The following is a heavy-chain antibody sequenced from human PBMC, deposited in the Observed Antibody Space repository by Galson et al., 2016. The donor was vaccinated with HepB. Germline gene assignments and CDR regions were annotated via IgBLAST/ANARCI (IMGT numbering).Heavy chain of an antibody. CDR1: GGPFSSYA. V-gene: IGHV1-69*06. J-gene: IGHJ4*01. Sequence: SVKVSCKASGGPFSSYAFSWMRQAPGQGLEWMGGIIPIFGTANYAQKFQGRVTITADKSTKTVYMQLSSLRSEDTAVYYCTRDPGAGRGSESYWDWGQGTLVTVSS. CDR3: TRDPGAGRGSESYWD. D-gene: IGHD3-10*01. CDR2: IIPIFGTA.